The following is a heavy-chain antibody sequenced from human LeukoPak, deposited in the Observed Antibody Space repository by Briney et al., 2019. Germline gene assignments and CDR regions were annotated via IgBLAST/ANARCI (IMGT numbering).Heavy chain of an antibody. CDR1: GGSISSGSYY. V-gene: IGHV4-61*02. CDR3: ARALIDSSGWRHDY. Sequence: SETLSLTCTVSGGSISSGSYYWSWIRQPAGKGLEWIGRIYTSGSTNYNPSLKSRVTISVDTSKNQFSLKLSSVTAADTAVYYCARALIDSSGWRHDYWGQGTLVTVSS. CDR2: IYTSGST. D-gene: IGHD6-19*01. J-gene: IGHJ4*02.